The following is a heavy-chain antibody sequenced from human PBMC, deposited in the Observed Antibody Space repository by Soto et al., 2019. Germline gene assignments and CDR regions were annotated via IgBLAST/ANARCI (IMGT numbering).Heavy chain of an antibody. CDR3: ARETGAWSQDVFDV. CDR2: INPGSGDT. CDR1: GYVFDAYA. Sequence: QAQLVQSGAEVKKPGASVRVSCKASGYVFDAYAMHWVRQAPGQRLEWMRWINPGSGDTKFSQKFQGRVTFTRDTSASTAYMEVSSLRSEDTGIYFCARETGAWSQDVFDVWGQGTLVTVSS. V-gene: IGHV1-3*01. J-gene: IGHJ3*01.